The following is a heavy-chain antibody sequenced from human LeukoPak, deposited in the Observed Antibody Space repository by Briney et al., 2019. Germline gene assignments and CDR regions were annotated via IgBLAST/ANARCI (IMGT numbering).Heavy chain of an antibody. CDR3: ARDGGYHSSGPFDH. CDR1: GFTFSSHG. CDR2: IWYDGSDK. D-gene: IGHD3-22*01. Sequence: GGSLRLSCAASGFTFSSHGMHWVRQAPGKGLEWVAIIWYDGSDKYYVDSVKGRFTISRDNSKNTVYLQMNSLRAEDTAVYYCARDGGYHSSGPFDHWGQGTLVTVSS. V-gene: IGHV3-33*01. J-gene: IGHJ4*02.